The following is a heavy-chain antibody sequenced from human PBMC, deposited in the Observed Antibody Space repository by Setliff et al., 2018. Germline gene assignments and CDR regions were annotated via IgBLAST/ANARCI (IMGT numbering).Heavy chain of an antibody. Sequence: GASVKVSCKASGYTFTGYYLHWVRQAPGQGLEWMGWINPYSDVTNYAQKFQGRVTMTRDTSISTAYMELSRLRSDDTAVYYGATTYYYASSGYYLFQPWGQGTLVTVSS. CDR2: INPYSDVT. V-gene: IGHV1-2*02. D-gene: IGHD3-22*01. CDR3: ATTYYYASSGYYLFQP. CDR1: GYTFTGYY. J-gene: IGHJ1*01.